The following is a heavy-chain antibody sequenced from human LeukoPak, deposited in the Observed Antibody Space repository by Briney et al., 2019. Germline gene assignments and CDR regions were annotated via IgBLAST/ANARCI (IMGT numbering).Heavy chain of an antibody. D-gene: IGHD3-10*01. CDR3: ARVYTDLGGDYGMDV. CDR1: GFDLSDFY. CDR2: ISSSGTTR. Sequence: GGSLRLSCAASGFDLSDFYMSWIRQAPGKGLECVSYISSSGTTRYYADSVKGRFTISRDNAKNSLHLQMNSLRAEDTAVYYCARVYTDLGGDYGMDVWGQGTTVTVSS. V-gene: IGHV3-11*01. J-gene: IGHJ6*02.